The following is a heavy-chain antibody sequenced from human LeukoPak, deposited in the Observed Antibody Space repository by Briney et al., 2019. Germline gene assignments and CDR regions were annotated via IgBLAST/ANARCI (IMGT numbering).Heavy chain of an antibody. J-gene: IGHJ4*02. CDR3: ARVGAVVRTYYFDY. D-gene: IGHD4-23*01. V-gene: IGHV3-66*01. Sequence: GGSLRLSCAASGFTVSSNYMSWVRQAPGKGLEWVSVIYSGGSTYYADSVKGRFTISRDNSKNTLYLQMNSLRAEDTAVYYCARVGAVVRTYYFDYWGQGTLVTVSS. CDR1: GFTVSSNY. CDR2: IYSGGST.